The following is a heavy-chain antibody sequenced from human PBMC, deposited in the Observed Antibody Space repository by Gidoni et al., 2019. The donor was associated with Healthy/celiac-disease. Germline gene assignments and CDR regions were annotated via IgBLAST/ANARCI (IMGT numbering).Heavy chain of an antibody. CDR2: IYPGDSNT. J-gene: IGHJ6*02. Sequence: EVQLVQSGAEVKQPGESLKISCKGSGYTFASYWIGWVRQMPGKGLGWMGVIYPGDSNTRYIPSFQGQVTFSADKSSKTAYLQWNSLEASDSATYYCARLGHCSPTSCLFYYYYGMDVWGQGTTVTVSS. CDR1: GYTFASYW. V-gene: IGHV5-51*01. CDR3: ARLGHCSPTSCLFYYYYGMDV. D-gene: IGHD2-2*01.